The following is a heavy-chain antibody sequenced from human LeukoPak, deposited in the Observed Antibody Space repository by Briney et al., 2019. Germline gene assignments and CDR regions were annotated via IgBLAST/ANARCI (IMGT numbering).Heavy chain of an antibody. CDR1: GFTFSSYG. Sequence: PGGSLRLSCAASGFTFSSYGMHWVRQAPGKGLEWVAVISYDGSNKYYADSVKGRFTISRDNSKNTLYLQMNSLRAEDTAVYYCAKDLTSIAAAGSAYFDYWGQGTLVTVSS. J-gene: IGHJ4*02. D-gene: IGHD6-13*01. V-gene: IGHV3-30*18. CDR3: AKDLTSIAAAGSAYFDY. CDR2: ISYDGSNK.